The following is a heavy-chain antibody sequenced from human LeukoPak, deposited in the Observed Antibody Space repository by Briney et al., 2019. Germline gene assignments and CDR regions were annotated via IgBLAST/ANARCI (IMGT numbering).Heavy chain of an antibody. V-gene: IGHV1-69*05. CDR2: IIPIFGTA. CDR3: ARSSKGSGSYLGY. J-gene: IGHJ4*02. CDR1: GGTFSSYA. Sequence: ASVKVSCKASGGTFSSYAISWVRQAHGQGLEWMGGIIPIFGTANYAQKFQGRVTIITDESTSTAYMELSSLRSEDTAVYYCARSSKGSGSYLGYWGQGTLVTVSS. D-gene: IGHD3-10*01.